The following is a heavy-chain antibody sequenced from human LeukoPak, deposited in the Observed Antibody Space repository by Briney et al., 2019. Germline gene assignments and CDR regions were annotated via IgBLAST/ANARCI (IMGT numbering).Heavy chain of an antibody. Sequence: SETLSLTCTVSGGSISSYYWTWIRQPPGKGLEWIGYIYYSGSTSYNPSLKSRVTISVGTSKNQFSLKLSSVTAADTAVYYCARRGYHYDSSGYYYYFDYWGQGTLVTVSS. CDR3: ARRGYHYDSSGYYYYFDY. CDR1: GGSISSYY. CDR2: IYYSGST. D-gene: IGHD3-22*01. J-gene: IGHJ4*02. V-gene: IGHV4-59*08.